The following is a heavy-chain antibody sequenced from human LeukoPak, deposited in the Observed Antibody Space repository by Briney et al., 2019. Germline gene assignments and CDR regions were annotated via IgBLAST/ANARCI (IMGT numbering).Heavy chain of an antibody. CDR3: ASTACTTSCYTGEGFDY. CDR2: ISGSGGST. J-gene: IGHJ4*02. CDR1: GFTFSSYA. V-gene: IGHV3-23*01. D-gene: IGHD2-2*02. Sequence: PGGSLRLSCAAFGFTFSSYAMSWVRQAPGKGLEWVSAISGSGGSTYYADSAKGRFTISRDNAKNTLYLQMNSLRADDTAVYYCASTACTTSCYTGEGFDYWGQGTLVTVSS.